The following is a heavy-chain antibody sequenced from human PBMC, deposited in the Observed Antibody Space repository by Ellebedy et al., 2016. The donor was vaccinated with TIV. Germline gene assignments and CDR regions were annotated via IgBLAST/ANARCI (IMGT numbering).Heavy chain of an antibody. J-gene: IGHJ4*02. CDR3: ASTGPAGGC. CDR2: ISSEGSTT. CDR1: GFTFRSYA. V-gene: IGHV3-74*01. Sequence: GESLKISCAASGFTFRSYAMHWVRQVPGEDLVWVSRISSEGSTTKYADSVKGRFTISRDNAKNTLYLQMNNLRAEDTAVYYCASTGPAGGCWGQGDLVTVSS. D-gene: IGHD6-19*01.